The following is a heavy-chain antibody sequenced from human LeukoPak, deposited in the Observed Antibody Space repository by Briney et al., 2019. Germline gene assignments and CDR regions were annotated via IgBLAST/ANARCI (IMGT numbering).Heavy chain of an antibody. CDR2: ISYDGSNK. Sequence: GGSLRLSCAASGFTFSSYDMHWVRQAPGKGLEWVAVISYDGSNKYYADSVKGRFTISRDNSKNTLYLQMNSLRAEDTAVYYGAKAYQFFSGPFDYWGQGTLVTVSS. CDR3: AKAYQFFSGPFDY. D-gene: IGHD2-21*01. CDR1: GFTFSSYD. V-gene: IGHV3-30*18. J-gene: IGHJ4*02.